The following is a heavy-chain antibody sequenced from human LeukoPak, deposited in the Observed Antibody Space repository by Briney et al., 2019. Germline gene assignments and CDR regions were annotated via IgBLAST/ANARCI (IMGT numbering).Heavy chain of an antibody. D-gene: IGHD3-22*01. J-gene: IGHJ6*03. V-gene: IGHV3-23*01. CDR1: GFTFSSYA. CDR2: ISGSGGSI. Sequence: HPGGSLRLSCAATGFTFSSYAMNWVRQAPGKGLEWVSTISGSGGSISYADSVKGRFTISRDNSKNTLYLQMNSLRAEDTAVYYCAKSPENKGYYYHIDVWGKGTTVTVSS. CDR3: AKSPENKGYYYHIDV.